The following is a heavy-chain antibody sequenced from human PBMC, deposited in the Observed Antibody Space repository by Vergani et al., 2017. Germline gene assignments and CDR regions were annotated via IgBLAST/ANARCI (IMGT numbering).Heavy chain of an antibody. CDR2: IYYSGST. CDR1: GGSISSYY. D-gene: IGHD2-21*02. CDR3: ARNPYCGGDCYSDAFDI. J-gene: IGHJ3*02. Sequence: QVQLQESGPGLVKPSETLSLTCTVSGGSISSYYWSWIRQPPGKGLEWIGYIYYSGSTNYNPSLKSLVTISVATSKNQFSLKLSSVTAADTAVYYCARNPYCGGDCYSDAFDIWGQGTMVTVSS. V-gene: IGHV4-59*01.